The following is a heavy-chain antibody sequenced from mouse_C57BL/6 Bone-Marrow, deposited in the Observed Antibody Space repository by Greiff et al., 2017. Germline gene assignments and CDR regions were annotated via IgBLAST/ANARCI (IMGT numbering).Heavy chain of an antibody. CDR1: GYTFTSYD. CDR2: IYPRDGST. Sequence: QVQLKQSGPELVKPGASVKLSCKASGYTFTSYDINWVKQRPGQGLEWIGWIYPRDGSTKYNEKFKGKATLTVDTSSSAAYMELHSLTSENSAVYWCAREDCYYSNRYDYAMDYWGQGTSVTVSS. D-gene: IGHD1-1*01. V-gene: IGHV1-85*01. J-gene: IGHJ4*01. CDR3: AREDCYYSNRYDYAMDY.